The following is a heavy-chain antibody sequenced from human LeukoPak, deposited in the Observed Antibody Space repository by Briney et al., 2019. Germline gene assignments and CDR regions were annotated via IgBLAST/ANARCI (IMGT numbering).Heavy chain of an antibody. J-gene: IGHJ6*02. CDR1: GYTFTSYD. D-gene: IGHD5-18*01. CDR2: MNPNSGNT. V-gene: IGHV1-8*01. Sequence: ASVKVSCKASGYTFTSYDINWVRQATGQGLEWMGWMNPNSGNTGYAQKFQGRVTMTRNTSISTAYMELSSLRSEDTAVYYCARGGGYSYGYGYYYYGMDVWGQGTTVTVSS. CDR3: ARGGGYSYGYGYYYYGMDV.